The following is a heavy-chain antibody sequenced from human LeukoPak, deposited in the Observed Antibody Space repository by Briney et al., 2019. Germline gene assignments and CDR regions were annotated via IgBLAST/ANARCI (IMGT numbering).Heavy chain of an antibody. CDR1: GFTFSEYG. D-gene: IGHD6-19*01. J-gene: IGHJ4*02. CDR3: APEWGLIAVAGGPGY. V-gene: IGHV3-33*03. Sequence: GGSLRLSCVASGFTFSEYGMHWVRQAPGKGLEWLAIIWYDGHNKYYADSVKGRFTISRDNSKNTLFLEMTDLKAEDTAVYYCAPEWGLIAVAGGPGYWGQGALVTVSS. CDR2: IWYDGHNK.